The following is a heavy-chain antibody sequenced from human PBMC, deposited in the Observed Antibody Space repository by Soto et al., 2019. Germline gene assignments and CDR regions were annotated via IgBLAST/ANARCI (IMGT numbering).Heavy chain of an antibody. CDR2: IYYSGST. V-gene: IGHV4-59*12. Sequence: PSETLSLTCTVSGGSISSYYWSWIRQPPGKGLEWIGYIYYSGSTNYNPSLKSRVTISVDTSKNQFSLKLSSVTAADTAVYYCAKYLGVSSLDDWGQGTLVTVSS. CDR3: AKYLGVSSLDD. J-gene: IGHJ4*02. CDR1: GGSISSYY. D-gene: IGHD2-2*01.